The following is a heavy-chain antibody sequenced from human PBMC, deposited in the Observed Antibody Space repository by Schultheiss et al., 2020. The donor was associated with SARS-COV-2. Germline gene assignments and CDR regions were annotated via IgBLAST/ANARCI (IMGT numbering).Heavy chain of an antibody. J-gene: IGHJ6*03. CDR2: IYYSGST. D-gene: IGHD3-16*01. CDR3: ARRQPRGPHYYYYMDV. CDR1: GGSISSSSYY. Sequence: SETLSLTCTVSGGSISSSSYYWGWIRQPPGKGLEWIGSIYYSGSTYYNPSLKSRVTISVDTSKNQFSLKLSSVTAADTAVYYCARRQPRGPHYYYYMDVWGKGTTVTVSS. V-gene: IGHV4-39*01.